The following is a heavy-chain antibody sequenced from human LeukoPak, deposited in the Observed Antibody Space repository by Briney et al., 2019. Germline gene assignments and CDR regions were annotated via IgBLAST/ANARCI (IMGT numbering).Heavy chain of an antibody. CDR1: VYTCTGYD. V-gene: IGHV1-2*02. J-gene: IGHJ4*02. CDR3: ARPPGPSVWYVHY. CDR2: INPNNGGT. D-gene: IGHD6-19*01. Sequence: ASVKLSFTGSVYTCTGYDIYWARQAPGQGPEWMGWINPNNGGTNYAQKFQGRVTMTRDTSISTAYMEVSRLTSDDTAVYYCARPPGPSVWYVHYWGQGTLVTVSS.